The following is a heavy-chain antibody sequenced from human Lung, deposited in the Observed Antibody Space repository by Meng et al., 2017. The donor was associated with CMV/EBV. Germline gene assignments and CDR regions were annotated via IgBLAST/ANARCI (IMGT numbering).Heavy chain of an antibody. CDR1: GFTFSSTW. D-gene: IGHD3-22*01. CDR3: AREPYDYDSSLDY. Sequence: GXSXKISXAASGFTFSSTWMHWVRQAPGKGLVWVSRINSVGSSTIYADSVKGRFTISIDNAKNTLYLQMNSLRSEDTAVYYCAREPYDYDSSLDYWGQGTLVTVSS. J-gene: IGHJ4*02. CDR2: INSVGSST. V-gene: IGHV3-74*01.